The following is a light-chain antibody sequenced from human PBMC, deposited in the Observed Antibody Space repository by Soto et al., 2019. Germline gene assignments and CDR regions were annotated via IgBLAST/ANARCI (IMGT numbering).Light chain of an antibody. CDR1: SSDVGGYNY. CDR3: SSYTRSSTPLV. CDR2: DVT. Sequence: QSVLTQPASVSGSPGQSITISCTGTSSDVGGYNYVSWYQQHPGKAPKLMIYDVTNRPSGVSNRFSGSKSGNTASLTISGVQAEEEADYYCSSYTRSSTPLVFGGGTKLTVL. J-gene: IGLJ3*02. V-gene: IGLV2-14*01.